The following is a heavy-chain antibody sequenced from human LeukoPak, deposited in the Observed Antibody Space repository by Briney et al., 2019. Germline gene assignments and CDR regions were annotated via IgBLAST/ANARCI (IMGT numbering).Heavy chain of an antibody. CDR2: INPSGGST. J-gene: IGHJ5*02. CDR1: GYTFTSYY. CDR3: ARAWARQLVPKKNNWFDP. V-gene: IGHV1-46*03. D-gene: IGHD6-6*01. Sequence: ASVKVSCKASGYTFTSYYMHWVRQAPGQGLEGMGIINPSGGSTSYAQKFQGRVTMTRDTSTSTVYMELSSMRSEDTAVYYCARAWARQLVPKKNNWFDPWGQGTLVTVSS.